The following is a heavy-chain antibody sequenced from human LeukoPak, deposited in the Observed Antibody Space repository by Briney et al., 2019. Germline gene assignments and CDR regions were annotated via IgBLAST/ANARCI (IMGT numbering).Heavy chain of an antibody. J-gene: IGHJ4*02. D-gene: IGHD3-22*01. CDR2: INHSGST. V-gene: IGHV4-34*01. CDR1: GGSISGYY. CDR3: ARGRRIVVVGPFDY. Sequence: PSETLSLTCTVSGGSISGYYWSWIRQPPGKGLEWIGEINHSGSTNYNPSLKSRVTISVDTSKNQFSLKLSSVTAADTAVYYCARGRRIVVVGPFDYWGQGTLVTVSS.